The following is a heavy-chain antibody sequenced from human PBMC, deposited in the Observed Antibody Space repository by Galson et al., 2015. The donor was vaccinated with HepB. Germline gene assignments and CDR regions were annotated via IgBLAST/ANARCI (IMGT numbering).Heavy chain of an antibody. D-gene: IGHD2-2*01. J-gene: IGHJ3*01. CDR2: ISDSGTT. CDR1: GGSISSNS. V-gene: IGHV4-59*01. CDR3: ARLCSSANCYLYAFDV. Sequence: SETLSLTCTVSGGSISSNSWSWIRQPPGKGLEWIGYISDSGTTDYSPSLRSRVTMSVDRSKKQFSLKLSSVTAADTAVYYCARLCSSANCYLYAFDVWGQGTMVTVSS.